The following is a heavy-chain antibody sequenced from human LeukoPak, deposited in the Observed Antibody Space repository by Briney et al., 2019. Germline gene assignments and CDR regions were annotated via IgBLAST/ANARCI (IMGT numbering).Heavy chain of an antibody. D-gene: IGHD5-18*01. Sequence: GGSLRLSCAASGFTFSSYWMSWVRQAPGKGLEWVANIRQDGSEKYYVDSVKGRFTIPRDNAKNSLYLQMNSLRAEDTAVYYCARSRVQLWFAAFDIWGQGTMVTVSS. V-gene: IGHV3-7*01. CDR1: GFTFSSYW. CDR2: IRQDGSEK. J-gene: IGHJ3*02. CDR3: ARSRVQLWFAAFDI.